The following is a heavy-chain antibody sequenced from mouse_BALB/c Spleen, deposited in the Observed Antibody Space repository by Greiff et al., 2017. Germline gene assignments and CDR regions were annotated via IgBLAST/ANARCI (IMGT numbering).Heavy chain of an antibody. CDR2: INSYNGST. CDR1: GFAFSSYD. Sequence: EVKLVESGGGLVKPGASLKLSCAASGFAFSSYDMSWVRQTPGKRLELIASINSYNGSTYYTDKLKGRFTMSVDNAKSTLYLQMSSLKSEDTAMYYCAREGYGAGWDFDYWGQGTSVTVSS. CDR3: AREGYGAGWDFDY. V-gene: IGHV5-6-3*01. J-gene: IGHJ2*02. D-gene: IGHD2-2*01.